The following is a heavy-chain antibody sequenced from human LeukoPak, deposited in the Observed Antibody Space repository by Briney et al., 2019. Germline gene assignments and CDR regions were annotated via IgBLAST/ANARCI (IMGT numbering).Heavy chain of an antibody. J-gene: IGHJ4*02. V-gene: IGHV4-39*01. CDR1: GGSISSSRYY. Sequence: SETLSLTCTVSGGSISSSRYYWGWIRQPPGKGLEWIGSIYYSGSTYYNPSLKSRVTISVDTSKNQFSLKLSSVTAADTAVYYWARLWGYCSSTSCYTIDYWGQGTLVTVSS. CDR2: IYYSGST. CDR3: ARLWGYCSSTSCYTIDY. D-gene: IGHD2-2*02.